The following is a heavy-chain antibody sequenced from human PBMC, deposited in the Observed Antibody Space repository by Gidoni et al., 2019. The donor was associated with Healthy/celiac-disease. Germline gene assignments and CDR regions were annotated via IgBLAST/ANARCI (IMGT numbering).Heavy chain of an antibody. J-gene: IGHJ4*02. V-gene: IGHV3-15*01. D-gene: IGHD3-3*01. CDR2: IKSKTYGWTT. Sequence: EVQMEESGGGLEKPGRSLRLSCAASGSTFSNAWMSWVRQAPGKGLEWVGRIKSKTYGWTTDYAAPVKGRFTISRDDSKNTQYLQMNSLKTEDTAVYYCTTTSGYYDYWGQGTLVTVS. CDR3: TTTSGYYDY. CDR1: GSTFSNAW.